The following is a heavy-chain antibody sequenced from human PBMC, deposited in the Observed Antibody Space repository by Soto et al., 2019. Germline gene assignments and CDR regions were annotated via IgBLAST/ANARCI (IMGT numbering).Heavy chain of an antibody. CDR2: IYYSGST. CDR1: GGSISSGGYY. CDR3: ARDNDGYYYDSSGFYFDY. J-gene: IGHJ4*02. V-gene: IGHV4-31*03. Sequence: PSETLSLTCTVSGGSISSGGYYWSWIRQHPGKGLEWIGYIYYSGSTYYNPSLKSRVTISVDTSKNQFSLKLSSVTAADTAVYYCARDNDGYYYDSSGFYFDYWGQGTLVTVSS. D-gene: IGHD3-22*01.